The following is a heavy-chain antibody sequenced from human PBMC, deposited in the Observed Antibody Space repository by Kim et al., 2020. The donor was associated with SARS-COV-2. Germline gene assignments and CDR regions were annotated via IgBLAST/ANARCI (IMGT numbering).Heavy chain of an antibody. J-gene: IGHJ2*01. CDR1: GFTFTSYG. V-gene: IGHV3-23*01. CDR3: AARDLSSGWIWYFEL. Sequence: GGSLRLSCAASGFTFTSYGMSWVRQAPGKGLEWVSSISGSGNNTYYADSVRGRFTISRDNSKNTVYLQMNSLRAEDTAIYYCAARDLSSGWIWYFELWGRGTLVTVS. CDR2: ISGSGNNT. D-gene: IGHD6-19*01.